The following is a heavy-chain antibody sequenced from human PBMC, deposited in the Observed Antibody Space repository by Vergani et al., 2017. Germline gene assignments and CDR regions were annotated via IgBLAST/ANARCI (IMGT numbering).Heavy chain of an antibody. J-gene: IGHJ4*02. CDR3: AKGSGVLPSNFDY. Sequence: EVQLLESGGGLVQPGGSLRLSCAASGFTFDDYAMHWVRQAPGKGLEWVSLISGDGGSTYYADSVKGRFTISRDNSKNSLYLQMNSLRAEDTAVYYCAKGSGVLPSNFDYWGQGTLVTVSS. D-gene: IGHD3-3*01. CDR2: ISGDGGST. V-gene: IGHV3-43*02. CDR1: GFTFDDYA.